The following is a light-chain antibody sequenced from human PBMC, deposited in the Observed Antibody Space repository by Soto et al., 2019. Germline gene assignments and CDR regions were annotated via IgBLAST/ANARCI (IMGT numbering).Light chain of an antibody. J-gene: IGKJ1*01. CDR2: DAS. Sequence: SPGHSANLSCRASQSVSNNYLAWYQQKHGQAPRLLIYDASSRATGIPARFSGSGSGTDFTLTISSLQPEDFAVYSCQQSNSRPCTFGEGTKVDVK. CDR3: QQSNSRPCT. V-gene: IGKV3D-20*02. CDR1: QSVSNNY.